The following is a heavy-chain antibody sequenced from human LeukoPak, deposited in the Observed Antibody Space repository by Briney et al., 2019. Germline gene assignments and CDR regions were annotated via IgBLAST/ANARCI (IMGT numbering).Heavy chain of an antibody. CDR3: ARGQVVVVPAAMYYYYYMDV. J-gene: IGHJ6*03. D-gene: IGHD2-2*01. V-gene: IGHV4-4*07. CDR1: GGSISSYY. Sequence: SETLSLTCTVSGGSISSYYWSWIRQPAGKGLEWIGRIYTSGSTNYNPSLKSRVTMSVDTSKNQFSLKLSSVTAADTAVYYCARGQVVVVPAAMYYYYYMDVWGKGTTVTVSS. CDR2: IYTSGST.